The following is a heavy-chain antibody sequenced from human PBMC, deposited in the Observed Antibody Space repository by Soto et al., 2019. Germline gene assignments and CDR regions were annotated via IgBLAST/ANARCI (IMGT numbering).Heavy chain of an antibody. D-gene: IGHD6-13*01. Sequence: GGSLRLSCAASGFTVSSNYMSWVRQAPGKGLEWVSVIYSGGSTYYADSVKGRFTISRDNSKNTLYLQMNSLRAEDTAVYYCAREAGTGFNGMDVWGQGTTVTVSS. CDR3: AREAGTGFNGMDV. CDR2: IYSGGST. J-gene: IGHJ6*02. V-gene: IGHV3-53*01. CDR1: GFTVSSNY.